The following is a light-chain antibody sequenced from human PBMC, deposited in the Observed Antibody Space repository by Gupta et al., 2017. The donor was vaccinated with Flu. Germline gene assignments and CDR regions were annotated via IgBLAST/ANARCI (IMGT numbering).Light chain of an antibody. J-gene: IGKJ4*01. V-gene: IGKV4-1*01. CDR1: QTVRSSSIIKNY. CDR3: QQYYGVPIT. CDR2: SAS. Sequence: YKATQTVRSSSIIKNYLAWFQQKAGHPPKLLIYSASSLQAGVPYRFSGSGSGTDFTLTISGLQPEDLGIYYCQQYYGVPITFGEGTKVEI.